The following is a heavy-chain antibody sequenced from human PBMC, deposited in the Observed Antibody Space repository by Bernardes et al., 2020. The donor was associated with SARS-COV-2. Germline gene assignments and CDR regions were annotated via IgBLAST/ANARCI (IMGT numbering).Heavy chain of an antibody. CDR1: GFTFSSSW. D-gene: IGHD2-8*01. Sequence: GGSLRLSCAASGFTFSSSWMHWVRQAPGKGLVWVSRTNSDGSSTNYADSVKGRFTISRDNAKNTLYLQMNSLRAEDTAVYYCASDLGYCTNGVCSPWGQGTLVTVSS. V-gene: IGHV3-74*01. J-gene: IGHJ5*02. CDR2: TNSDGSST. CDR3: ASDLGYCTNGVCSP.